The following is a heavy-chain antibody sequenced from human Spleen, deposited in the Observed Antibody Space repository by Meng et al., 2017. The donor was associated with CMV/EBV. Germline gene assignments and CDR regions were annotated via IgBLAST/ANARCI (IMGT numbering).Heavy chain of an antibody. Sequence: GESLKISCAASGITFNRYNMKWVRQAPGKGLEWVSAISGSGGSTYYADSVKGRFTISRDNSKNTLYLQMNSLRAEDTAVYYCAKAGTDIVVVPAAIGSYYYYGMDVWGQGTTVTVSS. J-gene: IGHJ6*02. CDR2: ISGSGGST. D-gene: IGHD2-2*02. V-gene: IGHV3-23*01. CDR3: AKAGTDIVVVPAAIGSYYYYGMDV. CDR1: GITFNRYN.